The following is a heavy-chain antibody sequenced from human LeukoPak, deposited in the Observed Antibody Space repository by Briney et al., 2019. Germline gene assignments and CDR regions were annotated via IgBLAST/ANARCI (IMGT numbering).Heavy chain of an antibody. Sequence: SETLSLTCKVSGGYISNSSYVWVWIRQPPGKGLEWIGEINHSGSTNYNPSLKSRVTISVDTSKNQFSLKLSSVTAADTAVYYCARGHGYCSGGSCYRSNDAFDIWGQGTMVTVSS. D-gene: IGHD2-15*01. CDR2: INHSGST. J-gene: IGHJ3*02. V-gene: IGHV4-39*07. CDR3: ARGHGYCSGGSCYRSNDAFDI. CDR1: GGYISNSSYV.